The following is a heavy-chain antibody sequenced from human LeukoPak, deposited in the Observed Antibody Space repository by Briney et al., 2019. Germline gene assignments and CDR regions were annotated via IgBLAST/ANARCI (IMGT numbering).Heavy chain of an antibody. CDR2: LTNNANA. J-gene: IGHJ5*02. CDR3: AKDWKAAAGDGGCLVP. V-gene: IGHV3-23*01. CDR1: GFTFTDYA. Sequence: GRSLRLSCTPSGFTFTDYAMTCVPHAPGKGLEWVSSLTNNANAYYRDSVWARLTTSRDNSKNTLYLQMKNLRAQHTPVYYCAKDWKAAAGDGGCLVPWGQGDLVTASS. D-gene: IGHD2-21*02.